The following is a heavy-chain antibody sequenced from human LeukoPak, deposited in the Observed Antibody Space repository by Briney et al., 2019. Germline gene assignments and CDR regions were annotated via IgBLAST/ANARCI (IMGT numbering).Heavy chain of an antibody. D-gene: IGHD3-22*01. CDR3: AKDTRYYDSSGYYRLDY. Sequence: TGGSLRLSCAASGFTFSSYSMNWVRQAPGKGLEWVSSISSSSSYIYYADSVKGRFTISRDNVKSSLYLQMNSLRAEDTAVYYCAKDTRYYDSSGYYRLDYWGQGTLVTVSS. CDR2: ISSSSSYI. J-gene: IGHJ4*02. V-gene: IGHV3-21*04. CDR1: GFTFSSYS.